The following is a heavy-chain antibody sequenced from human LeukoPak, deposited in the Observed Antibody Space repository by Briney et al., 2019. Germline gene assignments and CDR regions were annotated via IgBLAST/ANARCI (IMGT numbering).Heavy chain of an antibody. V-gene: IGHV5-51*01. CDR3: ARLSYDSSGSPGWFDP. Sequence: GESLKISCKGSGYSFTSYWIGWVRQMPGKGLEWMGIIYPGDSDTRYSPSFQGQVTISADKSISTAYLQWSSLKASDTAMYYCARLSYDSSGSPGWFDPWGQGTLVTVSS. D-gene: IGHD3-22*01. J-gene: IGHJ5*02. CDR2: IYPGDSDT. CDR1: GYSFTSYW.